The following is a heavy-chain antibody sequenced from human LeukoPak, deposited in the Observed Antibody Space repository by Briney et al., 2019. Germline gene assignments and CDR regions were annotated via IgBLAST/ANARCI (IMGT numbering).Heavy chain of an antibody. V-gene: IGHV3-30-3*01. Sequence: GGSLRLSCAASGFTFSNCAMHWARQAPGKGLEWVAFISHDRSNSCHADSVKGRFTISRDNSKNTLYLQMNSLTDEDTAVYYCARDLSGSYMSDYWGQGTLVTVSS. D-gene: IGHD3-10*01. J-gene: IGHJ4*02. CDR2: ISHDRSNS. CDR3: ARDLSGSYMSDY. CDR1: GFTFSNCA.